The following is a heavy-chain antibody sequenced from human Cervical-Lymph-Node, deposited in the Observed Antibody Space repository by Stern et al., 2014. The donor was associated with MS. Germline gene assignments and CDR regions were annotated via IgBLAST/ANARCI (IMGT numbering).Heavy chain of an antibody. Sequence: QVQLVQSGAEVKKPGSSVKVSCKASGGTFSSYGISWVRQAPGQGLEWMGGIIPIFGTANYAQKFQGRVTITADESTTTAYMELSSLRSEDTAVYYCARVYYYDSSGSPHDAFDIWGQGTMVTVSS. CDR3: ARVYYYDSSGSPHDAFDI. CDR1: GGTFSSYG. CDR2: IIPIFGTA. D-gene: IGHD3-22*01. J-gene: IGHJ3*02. V-gene: IGHV1-69*01.